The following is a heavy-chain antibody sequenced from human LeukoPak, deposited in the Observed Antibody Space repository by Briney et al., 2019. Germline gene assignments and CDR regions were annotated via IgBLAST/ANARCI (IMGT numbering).Heavy chain of an antibody. D-gene: IGHD6-19*01. CDR3: AKDTAVAGLYYFDY. V-gene: IGHV3-23*01. J-gene: IGHJ4*02. CDR1: GFTFSDYA. Sequence: GGSLRLSCAASGFTFSDYALGWVRQAPGRGLEWVSGVSAIGGHTYYADSVKGRFTISRDDSKNTLFLQMNSLRDEDTAVYYCAKDTAVAGLYYFDYWGQGTLVTVSS. CDR2: VSAIGGHT.